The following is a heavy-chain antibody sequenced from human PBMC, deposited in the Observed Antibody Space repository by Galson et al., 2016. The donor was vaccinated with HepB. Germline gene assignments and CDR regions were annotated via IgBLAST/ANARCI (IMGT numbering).Heavy chain of an antibody. J-gene: IGHJ3*02. CDR3: ARNTPGHDAFDI. Sequence: SVKVSCKASGYTFTSYDIHWVRQAPGQGLEWMGWKNPNSGYTGYAQKFQGRVTMTRNTSISTVFMELSSLRSEDTAVYYCARNTPGHDAFDIWGQGTMSPSLQ. V-gene: IGHV1-8*01. CDR1: GYTFTSYD. CDR2: KNPNSGYT. D-gene: IGHD1-1*01.